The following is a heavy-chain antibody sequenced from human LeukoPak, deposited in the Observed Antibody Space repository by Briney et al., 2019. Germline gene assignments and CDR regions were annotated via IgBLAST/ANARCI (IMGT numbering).Heavy chain of an antibody. CDR2: ISGSGGST. J-gene: IGHJ4*02. V-gene: IGHV3-23*01. D-gene: IGHD2/OR15-2a*01. Sequence: GGSLRLSCAASGFTFSSYAMSWVRQAPGKGLEWVSAISGSGGSTYYADSVKGRFTISRDNAKNTLYLQMDSLRAEDTAVYYCVGGLDGYYEWGQGTLVTVSS. CDR3: VGGLDGYYE. CDR1: GFTFSSYA.